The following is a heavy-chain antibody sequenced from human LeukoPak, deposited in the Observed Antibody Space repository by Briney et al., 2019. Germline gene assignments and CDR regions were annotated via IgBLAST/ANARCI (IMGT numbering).Heavy chain of an antibody. D-gene: IGHD3-22*01. J-gene: IGHJ5*02. CDR1: GFTVSSNY. Sequence: GGSLRLSCAASGFTVSSNYMSWVRQAPGKGLEWVSVIYSGGSTYYADSVKGRFTISRDNSKNTLYLQMNSLRAEDTAVYYCARKKYYYDTSANGWFDPWGQGTLVAVSS. CDR3: ARKKYYYDTSANGWFDP. V-gene: IGHV3-53*01. CDR2: IYSGGST.